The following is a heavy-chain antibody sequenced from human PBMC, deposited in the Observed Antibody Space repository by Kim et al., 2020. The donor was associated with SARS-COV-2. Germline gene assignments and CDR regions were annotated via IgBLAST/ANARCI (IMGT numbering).Heavy chain of an antibody. CDR3: ARDMSGYFDY. D-gene: IGHD3-3*01. CDR1: GFTFSTYW. CDR2: INSDGTTI. Sequence: GGSLRLSCAASGFTFSTYWMHWVRQAPGKRLVWVSSINSDGTTINYADSVKGRFTISRDNAKNTLYLQMSSLRAEDTALYYCARDMSGYFDYWGQGTLATVSS. V-gene: IGHV3-74*01. J-gene: IGHJ4*02.